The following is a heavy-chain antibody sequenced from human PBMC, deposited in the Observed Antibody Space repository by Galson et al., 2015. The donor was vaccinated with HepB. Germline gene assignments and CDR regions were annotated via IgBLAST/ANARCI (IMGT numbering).Heavy chain of an antibody. CDR2: IIPILGIP. CDR1: GDTFNNYG. Sequence: SVKVSCKASGDTFNNYGLSWVRQAPGQGPEWMGEIIPILGIPNYAQKFQGRLTITADQSTNTAYMELSSLRSEDTAVYYCARRNTSLNSVGWDVWGKGTTVTVSS. J-gene: IGHJ6*04. CDR3: ARRNTSLNSVGWDV. V-gene: IGHV1-69*10. D-gene: IGHD1-14*01.